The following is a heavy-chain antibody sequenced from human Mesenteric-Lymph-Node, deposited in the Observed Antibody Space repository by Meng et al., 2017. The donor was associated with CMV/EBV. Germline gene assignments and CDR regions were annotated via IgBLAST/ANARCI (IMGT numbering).Heavy chain of an antibody. Sequence: GGSLRLSCAASGIAFSTYAMHWVRQAPGKGLEWVAFIHYDRSTKDYADSVKDRFTISRDNSKNMLFLQMSSLRPEDTAVYYCARDLYSNYGLFLWGQGTLVTVSS. J-gene: IGHJ4*02. CDR1: GIAFSTYA. V-gene: IGHV3-30*02. CDR2: IHYDRSTK. D-gene: IGHD4-11*01. CDR3: ARDLYSNYGLFL.